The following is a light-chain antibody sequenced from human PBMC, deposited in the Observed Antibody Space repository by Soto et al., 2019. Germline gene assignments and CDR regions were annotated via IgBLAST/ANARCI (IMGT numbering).Light chain of an antibody. V-gene: IGKV3-15*01. Sequence: LSVSPGERAALSCRASQRITTVAWYQQKPGQAPRLLIYGLSIRAPGVPARFSASGSGTEFTLTISSLQSDDFAVCFWEPSYVWPTFCDGSMVDI. CDR2: GLS. J-gene: IGKJ1*01. CDR1: QRITT. CDR3: EPSYVWPT.